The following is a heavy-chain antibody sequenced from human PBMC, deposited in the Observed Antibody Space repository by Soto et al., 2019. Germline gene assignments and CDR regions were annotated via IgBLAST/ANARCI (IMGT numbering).Heavy chain of an antibody. CDR3: ARLIGNSWLDS. CDR2: TYYRSKWDY. D-gene: IGHD2-8*01. J-gene: IGHJ5*01. Sequence: GDSVSTNSATWDWIRQSPSRGLEWLGRTYYRSKWDYDYAASVKGRININPDTSNNQVSLHLDSVTPDDTAVYYCARLIGNSWLDSWGQGTLVTVSS. V-gene: IGHV6-1*01. CDR1: GDSVSTNSAT.